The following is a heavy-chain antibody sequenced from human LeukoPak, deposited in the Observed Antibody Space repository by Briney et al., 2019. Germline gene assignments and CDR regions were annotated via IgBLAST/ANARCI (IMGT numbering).Heavy chain of an antibody. D-gene: IGHD3-10*01. CDR3: ARPRFASSGSYPFRGGAFDI. J-gene: IGHJ3*02. V-gene: IGHV3-48*03. CDR1: GFTFSSYG. Sequence: GGSLRLSCAASGFTFSSYGMNWVRQAPGKGLEWVSYISSSGSTIYYADSVKGRFTISRDNAKNSLYLQMNSLRAEDTAVYYCARPRFASSGSYPFRGGAFDIWGQGTMVTVSS. CDR2: ISSSGSTI.